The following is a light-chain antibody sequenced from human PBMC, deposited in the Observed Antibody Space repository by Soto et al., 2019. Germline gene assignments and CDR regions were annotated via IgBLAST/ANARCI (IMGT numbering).Light chain of an antibody. V-gene: IGKV2-28*01. J-gene: IGKJ3*01. CDR2: SGS. Sequence: EIVMTQSPLSLPVTPGEPASISCKSSQSLLHSNGYNYLDWYLQKPGQSPQLLIYSGSNRASGVPDRFSGGVSGTDFTLKISRVEAEDVAVYYCVPAIQAPFTFGPGTKVDIK. CDR3: VPAIQAPFT. CDR1: QSLLHSNGYNY.